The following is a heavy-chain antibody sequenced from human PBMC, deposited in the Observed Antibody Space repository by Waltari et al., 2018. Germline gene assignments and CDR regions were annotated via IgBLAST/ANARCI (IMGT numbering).Heavy chain of an antibody. Sequence: QVQLQESGPGLVKPSETLSLTCTVSGGSISRHYWSWIRQPPGKGLEWIGYIYYSGRTNYNPSLKSRVTISVDTSKNQFSLKLSSVTAADTAVYYCARGVARAFDIWGQGTMVTVSS. J-gene: IGHJ3*02. CDR1: GGSISRHY. CDR2: IYYSGRT. V-gene: IGHV4-59*11. CDR3: ARGVARAFDI.